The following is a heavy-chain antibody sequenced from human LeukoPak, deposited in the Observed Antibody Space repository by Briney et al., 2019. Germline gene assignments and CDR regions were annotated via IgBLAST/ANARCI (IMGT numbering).Heavy chain of an antibody. Sequence: GGSLRLSCAASGFTVSSNYMSWVRQAPGKGLEWVSVIYSGGSTYYADSVKGGFTISRDNSKNTLYLQMNSLRAEDTAVYYCARRCGGSCFYAFDIWGRGTMVTVSS. J-gene: IGHJ3*02. CDR3: ARRCGGSCFYAFDI. D-gene: IGHD2-15*01. CDR2: IYSGGST. CDR1: GFTVSSNY. V-gene: IGHV3-66*01.